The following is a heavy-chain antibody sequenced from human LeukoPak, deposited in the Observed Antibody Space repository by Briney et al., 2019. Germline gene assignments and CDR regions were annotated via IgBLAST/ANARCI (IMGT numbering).Heavy chain of an antibody. Sequence: SETLSLTCTVSGGSISSYYWSWIRQPPGKGLEWIGYIYYSGSTNYNPSLKSRVTISVDTSKNQFSLKLSSVTAADTAVYYCARFERYAEYFQHWGQGTLVTVSS. CDR3: ARFERYAEYFQH. CDR1: GGSISSYY. V-gene: IGHV4-59*01. D-gene: IGHD1-1*01. J-gene: IGHJ1*01. CDR2: IYYSGST.